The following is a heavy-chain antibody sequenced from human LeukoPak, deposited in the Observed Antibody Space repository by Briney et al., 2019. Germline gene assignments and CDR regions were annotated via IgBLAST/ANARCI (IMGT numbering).Heavy chain of an antibody. CDR2: ISGSGGTT. CDR3: AKGGYSRRTPFPIDY. Sequence: PGGSLRLSCAASGFTFSSYAVSWVRQAPGKGLEWVSGISGSGGTTYYADSVKGRFTISRDNSKNTLYLQMNSLRAEDTAVYYCAKGGYSRRTPFPIDYWGQGTLVTVSP. J-gene: IGHJ4*02. D-gene: IGHD6-13*01. V-gene: IGHV3-23*01. CDR1: GFTFSSYA.